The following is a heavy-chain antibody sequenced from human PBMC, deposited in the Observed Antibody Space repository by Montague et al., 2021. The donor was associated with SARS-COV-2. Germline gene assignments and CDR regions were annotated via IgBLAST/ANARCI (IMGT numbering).Heavy chain of an antibody. D-gene: IGHD3-10*02. V-gene: IGHV4-34*01. CDR2: INHRGNT. Sequence: SETLSLTCAVYDGSFSDYWWSWVRQPPGEGLEWIGNINHRGNTXYNPSLKSRVTISVDTSKHQFSLKLNSVTAADTAIYYCARGVPGYWGQGTLVTVSS. CDR3: ARGVPGY. J-gene: IGHJ4*02. CDR1: DGSFSDYW.